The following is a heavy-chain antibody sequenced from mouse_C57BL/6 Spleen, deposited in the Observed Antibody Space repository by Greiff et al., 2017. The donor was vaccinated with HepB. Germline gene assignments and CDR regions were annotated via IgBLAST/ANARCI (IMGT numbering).Heavy chain of an antibody. CDR3: ARGGYYVYDEAWFAY. CDR2: INPYNGGT. Sequence: VQLQQSGPVLVKPGASVKMSCKASGYTFTDYYMNWVKQSHGKSLEWIGVINPYNGGTSYNQKFKGKATLTVDKSSSTAYMELNSLTSEDSAVYYCARGGYYVYDEAWFAYWGQETLGTVSA. D-gene: IGHD2-2*01. V-gene: IGHV1-19*01. J-gene: IGHJ3*01. CDR1: GYTFTDYY.